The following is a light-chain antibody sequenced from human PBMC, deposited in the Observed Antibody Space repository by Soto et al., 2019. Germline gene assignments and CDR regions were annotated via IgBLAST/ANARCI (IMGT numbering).Light chain of an antibody. CDR3: QQRSTRSEFT. CDR2: DAS. V-gene: IGKV3-11*01. J-gene: IGKJ3*01. Sequence: EIVLTQSPATLSLSPGERATLSCRASQSVSSYLAWYQQKPGQAPRLLIYDASNRATGIPARFSGSGSGTDFTLTISSLEPEDFAVYYCQQRSTRSEFTFGPGTKVDIK. CDR1: QSVSSY.